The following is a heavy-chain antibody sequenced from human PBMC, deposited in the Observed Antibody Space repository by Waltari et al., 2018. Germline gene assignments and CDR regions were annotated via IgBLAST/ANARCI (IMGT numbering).Heavy chain of an antibody. CDR3: AREYSSSPGFDY. D-gene: IGHD6-6*01. CDR1: GGSFSGYY. V-gene: IGHV4-34*01. J-gene: IGHJ4*02. Sequence: QVQLQQWGAGLLKPSETLSLTCAVYGGSFSGYYWSWTRQPPGKGLEWIGEINHSGSTNYNPSLKSRVTISVDTSKNQFSLKLSSVTAADTAVYYCAREYSSSPGFDYWGQGTLVTVSS. CDR2: INHSGST.